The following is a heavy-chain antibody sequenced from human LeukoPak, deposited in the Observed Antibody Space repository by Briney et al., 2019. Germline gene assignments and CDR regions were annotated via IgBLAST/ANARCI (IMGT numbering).Heavy chain of an antibody. CDR1: GGSISNYF. V-gene: IGHV4-4*07. CDR3: ARVCGSATGYRLCGFDI. Sequence: KPSETLSLTCTVSGGSISNYFWNWIRQPAGKGLEWLGRVDSSWNTNYNPSLKSRLTMSVGTSKNQFSLKVTSVTAADTAVYYCARVCGSATGYRLCGFDIWGQGTVVTVSS. CDR2: VDSSWNT. D-gene: IGHD3-9*01. J-gene: IGHJ3*02.